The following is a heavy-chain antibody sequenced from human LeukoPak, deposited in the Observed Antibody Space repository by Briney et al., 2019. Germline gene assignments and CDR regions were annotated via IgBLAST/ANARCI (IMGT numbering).Heavy chain of an antibody. V-gene: IGHV3-15*01. D-gene: IGHD1/OR15-1a*01. CDR2: LKSRGSGGTA. CDR1: GVKFSDAW. Sequence: GGSLRLPCEVSGVKFSDAWMSWVRQAPGKGLEWVGRLKSRGSGGTADYSEPVKGRFAVSRDDSQNMLYLQMNSLKIEDTAVYFCSWEQDVSFGRHLEHWGQGTLVTVAS. CDR3: SWEQDVSFGRHLEH. J-gene: IGHJ4*02.